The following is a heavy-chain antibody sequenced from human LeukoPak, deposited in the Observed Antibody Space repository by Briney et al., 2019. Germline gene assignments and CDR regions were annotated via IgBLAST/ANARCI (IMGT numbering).Heavy chain of an antibody. V-gene: IGHV1-46*01. CDR2: INPSGGST. J-gene: IGHJ4*02. D-gene: IGHD4-23*01. CDR1: GYTFTSYY. CDR3: ARDFLGSGGLVYFDY. Sequence: GASVKVSCKASGYTFTSYYMHWVRQAPGQGLEWMGIINPSGGSTSYAQKLQGRVTMTTDTSTSTAYMELRSLRSDDTAVYYCARDFLGSGGLVYFDYWGQGTLVTVSS.